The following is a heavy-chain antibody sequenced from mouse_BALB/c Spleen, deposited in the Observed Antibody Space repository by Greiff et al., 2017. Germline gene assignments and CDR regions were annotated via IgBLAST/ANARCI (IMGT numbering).Heavy chain of an antibody. Sequence: VQLQQSGPGLVKPSQSLSLTCTVTGYSITSDYAWNWIRQFPGNKLEWMGYISYSGSTSYNPSLKSRISITRDTSKNQFFLQLNSVTTEDTATYYCARALYYRYEGFDYWGQGTTLTVSS. CDR1: GYSITSDYA. CDR2: ISYSGST. J-gene: IGHJ2*01. CDR3: ARALYYRYEGFDY. V-gene: IGHV3-2*02. D-gene: IGHD2-14*01.